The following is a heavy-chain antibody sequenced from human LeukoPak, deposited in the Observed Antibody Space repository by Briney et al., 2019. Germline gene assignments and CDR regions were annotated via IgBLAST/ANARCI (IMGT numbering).Heavy chain of an antibody. Sequence: ASVKVSCKASGYTFTSYGISWVRQAPGQGLEWMGGIIPIFGTANYAQKFQGRVTITADESTSTAYMELSSLRSEDTAVYYCARDLSAVDCGGDCLDYWGQGTLVTVSS. V-gene: IGHV1-69*13. J-gene: IGHJ4*02. CDR2: IIPIFGTA. CDR3: ARDLSAVDCGGDCLDY. CDR1: GYTFTSYG. D-gene: IGHD2-21*02.